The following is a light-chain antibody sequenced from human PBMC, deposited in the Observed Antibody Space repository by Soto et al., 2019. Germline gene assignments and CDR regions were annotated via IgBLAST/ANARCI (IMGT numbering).Light chain of an antibody. Sequence: DIQLTQSPSTLSASIGDRVTITCRASQSVKNWLAWYQQKPGKAPKVLIYDASNLQTGVPSRFSGSGSGTDFTFTIGSLQPEDTGTYYCHQYDNLPWTFGHGTKVEIK. J-gene: IGKJ1*01. CDR1: QSVKNW. CDR2: DAS. CDR3: HQYDNLPWT. V-gene: IGKV1-33*01.